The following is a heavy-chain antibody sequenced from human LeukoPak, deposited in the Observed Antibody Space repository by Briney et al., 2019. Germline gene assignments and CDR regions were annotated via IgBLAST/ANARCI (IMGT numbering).Heavy chain of an antibody. D-gene: IGHD6-6*01. J-gene: IGHJ6*03. CDR1: GGTFSSYA. V-gene: IGHV1-69*05. CDR2: IIPIFGTA. CDR3: AREGYSSSSRGNYYYYYYMDV. Sequence: SVKVSCKASGGTFSSYAISWVRQAPGQGLEWMGGIIPIFGTANYAQKFQGRVTITTDESTSTAYMELSSLRSEDTAVYYCAREGYSSSSRGNYYYYYYMDVWGKGTTVTVSS.